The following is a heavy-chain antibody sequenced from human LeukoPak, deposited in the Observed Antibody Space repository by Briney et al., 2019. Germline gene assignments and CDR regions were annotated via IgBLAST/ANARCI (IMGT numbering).Heavy chain of an antibody. V-gene: IGHV3-74*01. CDR2: IKTDGSTT. J-gene: IGHJ4*02. CDR1: GFTLSTYW. D-gene: IGHD2-15*01. Sequence: GGSLRLSCAASGFTLSTYWMHWVRQAPGKGLVWVSRIKTDGSTTNYADSVKGRFTISRDNAKNTLYLHMNSLRAEDTAVYYCASGVVVAATKDWGQGTLVTVSS. CDR3: ASGVVVAATKD.